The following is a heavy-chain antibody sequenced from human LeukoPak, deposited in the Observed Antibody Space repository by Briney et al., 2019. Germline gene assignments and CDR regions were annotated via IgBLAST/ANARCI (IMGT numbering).Heavy chain of an antibody. D-gene: IGHD3/OR15-3a*01. V-gene: IGHV4-34*01. CDR3: ARQTGSGLFILP. J-gene: IGHJ4*02. Sequence: SETLSLTCAVYGGSFSGYYWSWIRQPPGKGLEWIGSIYYSGNTYYNTSLKSRVTISVDTSKNQFSLKLNSVAAADTAVYFCARQTGSGLFILPGGQGTLVTVSS. CDR1: GGSFSGYY. CDR2: IYYSGNT.